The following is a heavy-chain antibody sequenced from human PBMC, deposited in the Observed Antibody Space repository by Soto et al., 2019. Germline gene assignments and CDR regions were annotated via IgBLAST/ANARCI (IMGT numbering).Heavy chain of an antibody. CDR3: AKAMSTPSRPRNYFDY. D-gene: IGHD6-6*01. J-gene: IGHJ4*02. Sequence: GGSLRLSCAASGFTFSNYAMSWVRQAPGKGLEWVSVISGGGGTTCYADSMKGRFSISRDNSKNTLYLQMNSLRAEDTALYYCAKAMSTPSRPRNYFDYWGQGTLVTVSS. CDR2: ISGGGGTT. CDR1: GFTFSNYA. V-gene: IGHV3-23*01.